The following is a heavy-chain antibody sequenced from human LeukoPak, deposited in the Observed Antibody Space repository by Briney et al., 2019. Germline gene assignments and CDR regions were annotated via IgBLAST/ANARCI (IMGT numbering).Heavy chain of an antibody. Sequence: GGSLRLSCAASGFTFSSYEMNWVRQAPGKGLEWVSYISSSGSTIYYADSVKGRFTISRDNAKNSLYLQMNSLRAEDTAVYYCARGVDYYDSSGYWVYWGQGTLVTVSS. V-gene: IGHV3-48*03. J-gene: IGHJ4*02. CDR3: ARGVDYYDSSGYWVY. CDR2: ISSSGSTI. CDR1: GFTFSSYE. D-gene: IGHD3-22*01.